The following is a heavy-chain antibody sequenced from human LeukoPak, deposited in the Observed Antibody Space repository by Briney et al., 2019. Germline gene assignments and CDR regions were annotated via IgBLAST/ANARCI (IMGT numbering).Heavy chain of an antibody. CDR3: ARDPGYYYDSSGYGD. CDR2: INPNSGGT. J-gene: IGHJ4*02. V-gene: IGHV1-2*02. Sequence: ASVKVSCKASGYTFTGYYMHWVRQAPGQGLEWMGWINPNSGGTNYAQKFQGRVTMTRDTSISTAYMELSRLRSDDTAVYYCARDPGYYYDSSGYGDWGQGTLVTVSS. CDR1: GYTFTGYY. D-gene: IGHD3-22*01.